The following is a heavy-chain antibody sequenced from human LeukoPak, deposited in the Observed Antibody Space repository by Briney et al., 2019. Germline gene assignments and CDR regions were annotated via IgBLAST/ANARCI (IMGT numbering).Heavy chain of an antibody. CDR1: GGSISSYY. V-gene: IGHV4-4*07. Sequence: PSETLSLTCTVSGGSISSYYWSWIRQPAGKGLEWIGRIYTSGSTNYNPSLKSRVTISVDTSKSQFSLKLSSVTAADTAVYYCARVPTKRVVGATTLSYYFDYWGRGTLVTVSS. CDR3: ARVPTKRVVGATTLSYYFDY. J-gene: IGHJ4*02. CDR2: IYTSGST. D-gene: IGHD1-26*01.